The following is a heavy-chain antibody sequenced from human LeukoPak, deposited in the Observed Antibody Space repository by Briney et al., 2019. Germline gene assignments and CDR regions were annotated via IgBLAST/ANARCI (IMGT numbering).Heavy chain of an antibody. CDR3: ARDRQSYCGGDCKSGGYMDV. CDR1: GFTFDDYG. D-gene: IGHD2-21*02. V-gene: IGHV3-20*04. CDR2: INWNGGST. Sequence: RSGGSLRLSCAASGFTFDDYGMSWVRQAPGKGLEWVSGINWNGGSTGYADSVKGRFTISRDNAKNSLYLQMNSLRAEDTALYYCARDRQSYCGGDCKSGGYMDVWGKGTTVTVSS. J-gene: IGHJ6*03.